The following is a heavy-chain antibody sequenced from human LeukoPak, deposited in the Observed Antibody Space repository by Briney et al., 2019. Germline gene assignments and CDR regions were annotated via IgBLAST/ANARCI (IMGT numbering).Heavy chain of an antibody. CDR2: ISSSSSYI. D-gene: IGHD4-17*01. CDR3: ARPMTTVTTGDY. Sequence: GGSLRLSCAASGFTFSSYSMNWVRLAPGKGLEWVSSISSSSSYIYYADSVKGRFTISRDNAKNSLYLQMNSLRAEDTAVYYCARPMTTVTTGDYWGQGTLVTVSS. CDR1: GFTFSSYS. V-gene: IGHV3-21*01. J-gene: IGHJ4*02.